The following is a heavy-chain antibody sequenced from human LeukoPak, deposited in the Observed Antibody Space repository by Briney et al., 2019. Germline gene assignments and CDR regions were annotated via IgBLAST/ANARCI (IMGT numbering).Heavy chain of an antibody. Sequence: GASVKVSCKASGGTFSSYAISWVRQAPGQGLEWMGGIIPIFGTANYAQKFQGRVTMTRDMSTSTVYMELSSLRSGDTAVYYCARVVSSTMIVVDYAFDIWGQGTMVTVSS. CDR2: IIPIFGTA. D-gene: IGHD3-22*01. J-gene: IGHJ3*02. CDR1: GGTFSSYA. V-gene: IGHV1-69*05. CDR3: ARVVSSTMIVVDYAFDI.